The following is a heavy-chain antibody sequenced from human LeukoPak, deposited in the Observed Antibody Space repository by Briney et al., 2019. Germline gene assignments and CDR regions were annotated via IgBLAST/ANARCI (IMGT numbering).Heavy chain of an antibody. D-gene: IGHD3-10*01. J-gene: IGHJ5*02. CDR3: ARRKLFGYGSGSYSVFRWFDP. Sequence: KASETLSLTCAVYGGSFSGYYWSWIRQPPGKGLEWIGEINHSGSTNYNPSLKSRVTISVDTSKNQFSLKLSSVTAADTAVYYCARRKLFGYGSGSYSVFRWFDPWGQGTLVTVSS. CDR1: GGSFSGYY. CDR2: INHSGST. V-gene: IGHV4-34*01.